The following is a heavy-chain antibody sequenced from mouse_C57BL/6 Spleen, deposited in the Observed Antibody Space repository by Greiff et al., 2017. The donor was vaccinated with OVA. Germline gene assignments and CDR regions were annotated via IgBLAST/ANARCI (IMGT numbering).Heavy chain of an antibody. CDR1: GFTFSDYG. V-gene: IGHV5-17*01. Sequence: EVQRVESGGGLVKPGGSLKLSCAASGFTFSDYGMHWVRQAPEKGLEWVAYISSGSSTIYYADTVKGRFTISRDNAKNTLFLQMTSLRSEDTAMYYCARERGYYEDAMDYWGQGTSVTVSS. J-gene: IGHJ4*01. CDR2: ISSGSSTI. D-gene: IGHD2-4*01. CDR3: ARERGYYEDAMDY.